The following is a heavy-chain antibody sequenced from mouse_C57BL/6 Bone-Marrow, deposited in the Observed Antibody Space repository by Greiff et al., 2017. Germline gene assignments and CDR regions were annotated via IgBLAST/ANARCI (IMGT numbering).Heavy chain of an antibody. CDR1: GFNIKDDY. CDR2: IDPENGDT. V-gene: IGHV14-4*01. CDR3: TTGGGAY. J-gene: IGHJ3*01. Sequence: EVQLQESGAELVRPGASVKLSCTASGFNIKDDYMHWVKQRPEQGLEWIGWIDPENGDTEYASKFQGKATITADTSSNTAYLQLSSLTSEDTAVYYCTTGGGAYWGQGTLVTVSA.